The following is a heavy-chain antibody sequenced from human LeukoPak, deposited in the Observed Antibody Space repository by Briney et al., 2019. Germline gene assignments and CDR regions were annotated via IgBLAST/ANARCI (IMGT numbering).Heavy chain of an antibody. CDR1: GGSISSGGYY. Sequence: SETLSLTYTVSGGSISSGGYYWSWIRQPPGKGLEWIGYIYHSGSTYYNPSLKSRVTISVDRSKNQFSLKLSSVTAADTAVYYCATQTTVSPPNDYWGQGTLVTVSS. CDR3: ATQTTVSPPNDY. V-gene: IGHV4-30-2*01. CDR2: IYHSGST. D-gene: IGHD4-11*01. J-gene: IGHJ4*02.